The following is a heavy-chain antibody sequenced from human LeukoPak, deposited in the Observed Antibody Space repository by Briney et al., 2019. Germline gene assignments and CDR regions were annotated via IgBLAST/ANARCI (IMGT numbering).Heavy chain of an antibody. J-gene: IGHJ6*03. CDR3: AKDYFTIAAYMDV. D-gene: IGHD6-25*01. CDR2: IRYDGSNK. Sequence: GGSLRLSCAASGFTFSSYGMHWVRQAPGKGLEWVAFIRYDGSNKYYADSVKGRFTISRDNSKNTLYLQMDSLRAEDTAVYYCAKDYFTIAAYMDVWGKGTTVTISS. V-gene: IGHV3-30*02. CDR1: GFTFSSYG.